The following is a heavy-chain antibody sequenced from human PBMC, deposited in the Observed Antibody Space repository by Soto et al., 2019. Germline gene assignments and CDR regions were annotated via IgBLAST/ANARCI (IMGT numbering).Heavy chain of an antibody. CDR2: IIPIFGTA. D-gene: IGHD3-22*01. CDR1: GGTFSSYA. V-gene: IGHV1-69*06. Sequence: SVKVSCKASGGTFSSYAISWVRQAPGQGLEWMGGIIPIFGTANYAQKFQGRVTITADKSTSTAYMELSSLRSEDTAVYYCARDLYSWDYYDSSGYYGDAVDIWGRG. J-gene: IGHJ3*02. CDR3: ARDLYSWDYYDSSGYYGDAVDI.